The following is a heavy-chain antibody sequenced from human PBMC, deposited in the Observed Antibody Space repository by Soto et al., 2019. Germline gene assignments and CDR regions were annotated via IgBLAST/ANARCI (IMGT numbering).Heavy chain of an antibody. CDR1: GFSLSPYW. CDR2: LSSDGFGA. D-gene: IGHD2-8*01. CDR3: ARKLMVYAIPRDYYYGMDV. V-gene: IGHV3-74*03. J-gene: IGHJ6*02. Sequence: PGGSLRLSCAASGFSLSPYWMHWVRQAPGRGLEWVSRLSSDGFGAAYADSVKGRFFISRDNSKNTLYLQMNSLRAEDTAVYYCARKLMVYAIPRDYYYGMDVWGQGTTVTVSS.